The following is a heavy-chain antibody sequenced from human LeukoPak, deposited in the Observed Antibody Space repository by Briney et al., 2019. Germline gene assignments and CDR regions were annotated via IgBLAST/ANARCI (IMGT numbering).Heavy chain of an antibody. CDR3: ARDLVVPAAGGYYYGMDV. J-gene: IGHJ6*02. CDR2: ISAYNGNT. V-gene: IGHV1-18*01. CDR1: GYTFTSYG. D-gene: IGHD2-2*01. Sequence: ASVKVSCKASGYTFTSYGISWVRQAPGQGLEWMGWISAYNGNTNYAQKLQGRVTMTTDTSTSTAYMELRSLRSDDTAVYYCARDLVVPAAGGYYYGMDVWGQGTTVTVSS.